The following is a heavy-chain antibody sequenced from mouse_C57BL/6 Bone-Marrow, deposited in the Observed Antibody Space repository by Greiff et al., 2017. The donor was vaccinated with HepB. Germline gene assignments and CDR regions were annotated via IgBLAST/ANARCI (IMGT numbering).Heavy chain of an antibody. V-gene: IGHV1-18*01. CDR3: AREERRSYWYFDV. Sequence: EVQLQQSGPELVKPGASVKIPCKASGYTFTDYNMDWVKQSHGKSLEWIGDINPNNGGTIYNQKFKGKATLTVDKSSSTAYMELRSLTSEDTAVYDCAREERRSYWYFDVWGTGTTVTVSS. J-gene: IGHJ1*03. CDR2: INPNNGGT. CDR1: GYTFTDYN.